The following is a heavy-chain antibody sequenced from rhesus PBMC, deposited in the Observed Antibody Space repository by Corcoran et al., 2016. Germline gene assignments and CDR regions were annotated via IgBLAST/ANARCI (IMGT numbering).Heavy chain of an antibody. D-gene: IGHD6S26*01. V-gene: IGHV4-160*01. CDR2: FYRSGEST. Sequence: QVQLQESGPGLVKPSETLSLTCAVSGYSISSNYWSWRRQPPGKGLEWIGYFYRSGESTYYNPSLKSRVTIATDTSKNHFSLKLSSVTAADTAVYYCAGSVEQRLVDFDYWGQGVLVTVSS. J-gene: IGHJ4*01. CDR3: AGSVEQRLVDFDY. CDR1: GYSISSNY.